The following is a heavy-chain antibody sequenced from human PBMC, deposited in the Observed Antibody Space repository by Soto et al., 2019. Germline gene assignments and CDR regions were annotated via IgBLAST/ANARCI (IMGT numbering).Heavy chain of an antibody. CDR3: ARGPQRVRERTYYYRMNV. CDR1: GFTIRNYD. D-gene: IGHD3-10*01. V-gene: IGHV3-13*05. CDR2: IGDIDDP. Sequence: QPGGSLRLSCAASGFTIRNYDMHWVRQTTGKGLEWVSGIGDIDDPYYADSVKGRFTISREIAKNSLYLQMDGLRAGDSAVYYCARGPQRVRERTYYYRMNVWGQGITETLS. J-gene: IGHJ6*01.